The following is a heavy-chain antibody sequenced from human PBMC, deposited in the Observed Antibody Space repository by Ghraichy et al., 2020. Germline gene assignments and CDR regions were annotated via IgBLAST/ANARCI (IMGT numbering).Heavy chain of an antibody. Sequence: GGSLRLSCLASGFTFRNSAMHWVRQAPGKGLEWVSLISYDANSKYYADSVKGRFTISRDNSKNMLYLQMNSLRAEDTAVYYCARVGKSRDCFDKWGQGTLVTVSS. CDR1: GFTFRNSA. CDR3: ARVGKSRDCFDK. CDR2: ISYDANSK. J-gene: IGHJ4*02. D-gene: IGHD1-26*01. V-gene: IGHV3-30*04.